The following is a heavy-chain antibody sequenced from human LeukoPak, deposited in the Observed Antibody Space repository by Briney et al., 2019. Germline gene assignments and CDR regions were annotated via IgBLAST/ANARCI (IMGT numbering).Heavy chain of an antibody. D-gene: IGHD6-19*01. CDR1: GGSISSGSYY. V-gene: IGHV4-61*02. CDR2: IYTSGST. CDR3: AKDGAPYSSGWYY. Sequence: PSETLSLTCTVSGGSISSGSYYWSWIRQPAGKGLEWIGRIYTSGSTNYNPSLKSRVTISVDTSKSQVSLKLSSVTAADTAVYYCAKDGAPYSSGWYYWGQGALVTVSS. J-gene: IGHJ4*02.